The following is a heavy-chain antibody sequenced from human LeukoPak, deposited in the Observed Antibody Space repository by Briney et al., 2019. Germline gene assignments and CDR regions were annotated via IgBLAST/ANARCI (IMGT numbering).Heavy chain of an antibody. Sequence: NPSETLSLTCTVSGYSISNGYYWGWIRQPPGKGLEWVGSISHRGSTYYNPSLRSRITISLDRSKQKFSLKLTSVTPADTAVYYCARDLYNWLDPWGQGTLVTVSS. D-gene: IGHD2/OR15-2a*01. CDR3: ARDLYNWLDP. J-gene: IGHJ5*02. CDR1: GYSISNGYY. CDR2: ISHRGST. V-gene: IGHV4-38-2*02.